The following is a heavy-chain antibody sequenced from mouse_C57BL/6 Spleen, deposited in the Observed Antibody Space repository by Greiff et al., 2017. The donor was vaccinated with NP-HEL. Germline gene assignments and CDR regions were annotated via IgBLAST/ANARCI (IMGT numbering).Heavy chain of an antibody. CDR1: GYSFTSYY. Sequence: VQLQQSGPELVKPGASVKISCKASGYSFTSYYIHWVKQRPGQGLEWIGWIYPGSGNTKYNEKFKGKATLTADTSSSTAYMQLSSLTSEDSAVYDCAKDKGLTFDYWGQGTTLTVSS. J-gene: IGHJ2*01. D-gene: IGHD4-1*01. CDR3: AKDKGLTFDY. CDR2: IYPGSGNT. V-gene: IGHV1-66*01.